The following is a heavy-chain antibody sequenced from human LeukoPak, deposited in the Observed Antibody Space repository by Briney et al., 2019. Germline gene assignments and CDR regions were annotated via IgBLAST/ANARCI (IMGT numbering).Heavy chain of an antibody. J-gene: IGHJ5*02. D-gene: IGHD2-2*01. CDR2: MNPNSGNT. CDR1: GYTFTSYD. V-gene: IGHV1-8*03. CDR3: ASVAGYCSSTSCYPNWFDP. Sequence: ASVKVSCKASGYTFTSYDINWVRQATGQGLEWMGWMNPNSGNTGYAQKFQGRVTITRNTSISTAYMELSSLRSEDTAVYYCASVAGYCSSTSCYPNWFDPWGQGTLVTVSS.